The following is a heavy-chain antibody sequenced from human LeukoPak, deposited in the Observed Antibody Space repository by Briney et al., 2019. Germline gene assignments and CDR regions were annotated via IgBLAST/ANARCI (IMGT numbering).Heavy chain of an antibody. D-gene: IGHD1-20*01. Sequence: SETLSLTCTVSGDSITSYYWGWIRQPPGKGLEWIGYIYYRGSTDYNPSLKSRVAISLDTSKYQFSLKLTSVTAADTAVYYCARVRSRGNWNDGGVDYWGQGTLVTVSS. J-gene: IGHJ4*02. CDR3: ARVRSRGNWNDGGVDY. V-gene: IGHV4-59*08. CDR2: IYYRGST. CDR1: GDSITSYY.